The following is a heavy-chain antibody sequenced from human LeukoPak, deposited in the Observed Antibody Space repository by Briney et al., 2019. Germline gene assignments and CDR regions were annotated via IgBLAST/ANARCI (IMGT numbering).Heavy chain of an antibody. CDR2: INWNGGST. CDR1: GFTFDDYG. J-gene: IGHJ4*02. CDR3: ARDEGGSYPVHYFDY. D-gene: IGHD1-26*01. Sequence: GGSLRLSCAASGFTFDDYGMSWVRQAPGKGLEWVSGINWNGGSTGYADSVKGRFTTSRDNAKNSLYLQMNSLRAEDTALYYCARDEGGSYPVHYFDYWGQGTLVTVSS. V-gene: IGHV3-20*04.